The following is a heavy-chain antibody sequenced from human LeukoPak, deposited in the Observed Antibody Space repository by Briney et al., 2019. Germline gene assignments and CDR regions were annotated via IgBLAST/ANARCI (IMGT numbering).Heavy chain of an antibody. CDR3: AGDHFCSGGTCYPEYFQH. V-gene: IGHV4-39*07. J-gene: IGHJ1*01. D-gene: IGHD2-15*01. CDR2: IFYSGST. CDR1: GGSISSGGYY. Sequence: SETLSLTCTVSGGSISSGGYYWGWIRQPPGKGLEWIGSIFYSGSTYYNPSLKSRVTISVDTSKNQFSLRLSSVTAADTAVYYCAGDHFCSGGTCYPEYFQHWGQGTLVTVSS.